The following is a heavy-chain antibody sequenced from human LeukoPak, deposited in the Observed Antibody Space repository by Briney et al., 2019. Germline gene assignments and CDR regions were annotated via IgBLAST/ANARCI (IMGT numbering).Heavy chain of an antibody. V-gene: IGHV4-34*01. CDR1: GGSFSTYY. D-gene: IGHD1-1*01. J-gene: IGHJ4*02. Sequence: SETLSLTCAVYGGSFSTYYWSWIRKPPGKGLEWIGDIYHTGSTTYSPSLKSRVTISVDTSKNQFSLKLSSVTAADTAMYYCASYRGARGYHFDYWGQGTQVTVSS. CDR2: IYHTGST. CDR3: ASYRGARGYHFDY.